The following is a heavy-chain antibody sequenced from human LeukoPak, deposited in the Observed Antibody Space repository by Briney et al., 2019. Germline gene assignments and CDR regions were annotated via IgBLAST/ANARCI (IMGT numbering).Heavy chain of an antibody. CDR2: IWYDGSNK. CDR1: GFTFSSYG. D-gene: IGHD6-19*01. Sequence: GRSLRLSCAASGFTFSSYGMHWLRQAPGKGLEWVAVIWYDGSNKYYADSVKGRFTISRDNSKNTLYLQMNSLRAEDTAVYYCARGYSSGWYQGDDFDVWGQGTMVTVSS. CDR3: ARGYSSGWYQGDDFDV. J-gene: IGHJ3*01. V-gene: IGHV3-33*01.